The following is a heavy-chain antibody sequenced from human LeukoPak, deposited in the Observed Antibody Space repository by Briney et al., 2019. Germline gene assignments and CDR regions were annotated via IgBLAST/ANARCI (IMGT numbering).Heavy chain of an antibody. D-gene: IGHD1-26*01. V-gene: IGHV3-23*01. Sequence: GGSLRLSCAASGFTFSSYAMSWVRQAPGKGLEWVSAISGSGGSTYYADSVKGRFTISRDNSRNSVYLQMASLRVEDTAVYYCARDPVEWELLLDYWGQGTLVTVSS. J-gene: IGHJ4*02. CDR1: GFTFSSYA. CDR3: ARDPVEWELLLDY. CDR2: ISGSGGST.